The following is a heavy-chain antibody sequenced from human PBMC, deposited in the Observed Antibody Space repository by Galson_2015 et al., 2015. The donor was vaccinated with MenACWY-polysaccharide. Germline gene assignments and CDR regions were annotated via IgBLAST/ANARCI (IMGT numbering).Heavy chain of an antibody. V-gene: IGHV3-7*01. CDR3: ARLLWFGESSGYDL. CDR1: GFSFNTFW. Sequence: SLRLSCAASGFSFNTFWMGWVRQAPGKGLEWVANIRQDGSEKYSLDSVKGRFTISRDSAKNSMYLQMNSLRAEDTAVYYCARLLWFGESSGYDLWGQGTLVTVSS. J-gene: IGHJ4*02. D-gene: IGHD3-10*01. CDR2: IRQDGSEK.